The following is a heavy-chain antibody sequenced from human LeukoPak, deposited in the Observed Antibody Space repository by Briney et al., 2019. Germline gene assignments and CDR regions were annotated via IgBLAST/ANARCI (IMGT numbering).Heavy chain of an antibody. V-gene: IGHV4-59*01. CDR3: ARDPYYYMDV. Sequence: SETLSLTCTVSGGSISSYYWNWIRQPPGKGLEWIGYIYYSGSTNYNPSLKSRVTISIDTSKNQFSLKLSSVTAADTAVYYCARDPYYYMDVWGKGTTVTVSS. CDR1: GGSISSYY. CDR2: IYYSGST. J-gene: IGHJ6*03.